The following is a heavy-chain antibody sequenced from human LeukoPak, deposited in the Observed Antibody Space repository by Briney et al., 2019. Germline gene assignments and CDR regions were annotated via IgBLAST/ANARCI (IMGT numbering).Heavy chain of an antibody. V-gene: IGHV3-66*02. Sequence: GSLRLSCAASGFTVSSNYMSWVRQAPGKGLEWVSVIYSGGSTYYADSVKGRFTISRDNSKNTLYLQMNSLRAEDTAMYYCARLRWGDWFDPWGQGTLVTVSS. CDR3: ARLRWGDWFDP. CDR2: IYSGGST. CDR1: GFTVSSNY. D-gene: IGHD4-23*01. J-gene: IGHJ5*02.